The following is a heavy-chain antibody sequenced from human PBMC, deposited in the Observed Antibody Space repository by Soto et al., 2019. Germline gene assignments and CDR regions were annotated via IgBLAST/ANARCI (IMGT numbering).Heavy chain of an antibody. CDR3: ARDHKGGYYYYGMDV. Sequence: LRLSCAASGFTFSSYEMNWVRQAPGKGLEWVSYISSSGSTIYYADSVKGRFTISRDNAKNSLYLQMNSLRAEDTAVYYCARDHKGGYYYYGMDVWGQGTTVTVSS. CDR2: ISSSGSTI. V-gene: IGHV3-48*03. CDR1: GFTFSSYE. J-gene: IGHJ6*02.